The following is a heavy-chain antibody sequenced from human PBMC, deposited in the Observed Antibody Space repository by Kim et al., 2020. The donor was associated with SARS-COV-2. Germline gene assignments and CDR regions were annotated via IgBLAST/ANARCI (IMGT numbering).Heavy chain of an antibody. CDR3: AKKGRDTSSWYYFDY. J-gene: IGHJ4*02. CDR2: IDKNGRNI. V-gene: IGHV3-23*05. D-gene: IGHD6-13*01. CDR1: GFTFSDYA. Sequence: GGSLRLSCAASGFTFSDYAMTWVRQVPGEGLDWVSSIDKNGRNIYYTDSAKGRFTISRDNSKHTLYLQMNSLRAEDTAVSYCAKKGRDTSSWYYFDYWGQGSLVTVSS.